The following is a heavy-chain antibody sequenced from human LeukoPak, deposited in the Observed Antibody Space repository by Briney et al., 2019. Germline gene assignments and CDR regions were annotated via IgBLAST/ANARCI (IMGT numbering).Heavy chain of an antibody. V-gene: IGHV3-53*01. J-gene: IGHJ5*02. D-gene: IGHD1-26*01. CDR2: IYSGGST. CDR3: ARGGARATYDWFDP. CDR1: GFTVSSNY. Sequence: PGGSLRLSCAASGFTVSSNYMSWVRQAPGKGLEWVSVIYSGGSTYYADSVKGRFTISRDNSKNTLYLQMNSLRAEDTAVYYCARGGARATYDWFDPWGQGTLVTVSS.